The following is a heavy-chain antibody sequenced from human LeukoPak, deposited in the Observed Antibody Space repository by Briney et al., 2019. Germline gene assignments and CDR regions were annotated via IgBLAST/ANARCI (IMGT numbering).Heavy chain of an antibody. D-gene: IGHD6-19*01. Sequence: PGGSLRLSCGASGFTFSSYSMNWVRQAPGKGLEWVSSISSSSSYIYYADSVKGRVTISRDNAKNSLYLQMNSLRAEDTAVYYCARDKYSSGWGAWGQGTLVTVSS. V-gene: IGHV3-21*01. CDR2: ISSSSSYI. CDR3: ARDKYSSGWGA. CDR1: GFTFSSYS. J-gene: IGHJ5*02.